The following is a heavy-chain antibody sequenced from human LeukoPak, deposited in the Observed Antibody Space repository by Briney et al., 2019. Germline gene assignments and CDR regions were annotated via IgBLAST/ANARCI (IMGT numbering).Heavy chain of an antibody. CDR1: GGSISSYY. Sequence: PSETLSLTCTVSGGSISSYYWSWIRQPPGKGLEWIGYILNIRSTNYNPSLKSRVTISLDTSKNQFSLKLSSVTAADTAVYYCARHVTVASRGFDYWGQGTLVTVSS. CDR3: ARHVTVASRGFDY. D-gene: IGHD5-12*01. J-gene: IGHJ4*02. V-gene: IGHV4-59*08. CDR2: ILNIRST.